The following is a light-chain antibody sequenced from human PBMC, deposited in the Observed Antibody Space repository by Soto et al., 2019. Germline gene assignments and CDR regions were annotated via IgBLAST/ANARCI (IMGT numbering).Light chain of an antibody. CDR1: QNVGRN. V-gene: IGKV3-15*01. J-gene: IGKJ2*01. CDR2: GAS. Sequence: EILLTQSPAILSVSPGEIATLSCRASQNVGRNLAWYQQKPGQAPRLLMYGASTRATGIPARFSGSGSGTEFTLTISSLQSEDFAVYYCQQFNNWPTYTFGQGTKLEIK. CDR3: QQFNNWPTYT.